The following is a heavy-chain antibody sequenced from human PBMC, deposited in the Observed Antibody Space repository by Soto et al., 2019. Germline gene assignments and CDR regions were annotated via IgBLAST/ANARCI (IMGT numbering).Heavy chain of an antibody. CDR3: GRRWFGQGYPN. CDR1: GDSISSGTYY. D-gene: IGHD3-10*01. Sequence: QLQLQESGPRLVKPSETLSLTCSVSGDSISSGTYYWGWLRQPPGKGLEWIGNVYSSGITHYNPSLKSRVPIYADSTNNQCSLKMNFVSAADTAVYYCGRRWFGQGYPNWGQGTLVTVSS. CDR2: VYSSGIT. J-gene: IGHJ4*02. V-gene: IGHV4-39*01.